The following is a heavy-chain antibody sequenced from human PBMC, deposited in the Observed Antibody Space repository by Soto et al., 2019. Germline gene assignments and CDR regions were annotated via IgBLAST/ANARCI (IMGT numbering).Heavy chain of an antibody. V-gene: IGHV4-59*01. CDR3: ARNIVGSGSYYNH. CDR2: IYYSGTT. J-gene: IGHJ4*02. D-gene: IGHD3-10*01. Sequence: PSETLSLTCTVSGGSISSYYWSWIRQPPGKGLEWIGYIYYSGTTNYNPSLKSRVTISVDTSKNQFSMKLSSVTAADTAVYYCARNIVGSGSYYNHWGKGTLVTVS. CDR1: GGSISSYY.